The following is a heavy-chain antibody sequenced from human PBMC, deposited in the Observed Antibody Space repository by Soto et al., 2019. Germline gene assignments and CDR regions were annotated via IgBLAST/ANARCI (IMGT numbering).Heavy chain of an antibody. V-gene: IGHV4-30-4*01. CDR1: GGSISSGDYY. CDR3: ARDNILGILYGGMDV. CDR2: IYYSGST. D-gene: IGHD3-3*01. J-gene: IGHJ6*02. Sequence: RSLTCTVSGGSISSGDYYWSWIRQPPGKGLEWIGYIYYSGSTYYNPSLKSRVTISVDTSKNQFSLKLSSVTAADTAVYYCARDNILGILYGGMDVWGQGTTVTVS.